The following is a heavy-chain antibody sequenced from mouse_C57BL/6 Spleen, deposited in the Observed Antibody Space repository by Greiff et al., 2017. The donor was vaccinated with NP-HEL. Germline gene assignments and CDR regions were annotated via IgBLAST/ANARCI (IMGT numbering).Heavy chain of an antibody. V-gene: IGHV5-4*03. CDR2: ISDGGSYT. CDR1: GFTFSSYA. D-gene: IGHD2-4*01. J-gene: IGHJ4*01. Sequence: EVMLVESGGGLVKPGGSLKLSCAASGFTFSSYAMSWVRQTPEKRLEWVATISDGGSYTYYPDNVKGRFTISRDNAKNNLYLQMSHLKSEDTAMYYCTRGGDYGRAMDYWGQGTSVTVSS. CDR3: TRGGDYGRAMDY.